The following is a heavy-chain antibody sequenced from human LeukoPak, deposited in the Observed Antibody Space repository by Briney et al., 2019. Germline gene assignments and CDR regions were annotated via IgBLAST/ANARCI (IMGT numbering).Heavy chain of an antibody. J-gene: IGHJ6*04. V-gene: IGHV3-7*01. CDR2: IKEDGSVQ. CDR3: VGQLLRAV. CDR1: GFPFSGDW. D-gene: IGHD2-2*01. Sequence: GGSLSLSCTASGFPFSGDWISWVRQAPGKGLEWVANIKEDGSVQDYADSVKGRFTISRDNAKNSLYLQMNSLRVDDTAVYYCVGQLLRAVWGKGTTVTASS.